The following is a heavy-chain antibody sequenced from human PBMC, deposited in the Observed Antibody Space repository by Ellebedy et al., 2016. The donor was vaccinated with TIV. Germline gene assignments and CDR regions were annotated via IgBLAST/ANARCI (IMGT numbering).Heavy chain of an antibody. D-gene: IGHD3-10*01. V-gene: IGHV4-34*01. J-gene: IGHJ5*02. CDR2: INPSGST. CDR1: GWSFSNYY. Sequence: MPSETLSLTCAVYGWSFSNYYWNWIRQPPGTGLEWIGEINPSGSTNYNPSLKSRVTISLDTSKNQFSLKLSSVTAADTAVYYCASKKDYYASGSANWFDPWGQGTLVTVSS. CDR3: ASKKDYYASGSANWFDP.